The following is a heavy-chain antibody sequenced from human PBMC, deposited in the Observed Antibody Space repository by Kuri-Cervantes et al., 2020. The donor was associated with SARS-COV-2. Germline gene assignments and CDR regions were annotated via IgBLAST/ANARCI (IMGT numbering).Heavy chain of an antibody. CDR1: GYTLTSYE. CDR2: MNPHSGNT. V-gene: IGHV1-8*01. CDR3: ARGSTLGWLDP. J-gene: IGHJ5*02. D-gene: IGHD7-27*01. Sequence: ASVKVSCKASGYTLTSYEINWVRQATGKGLEWMGWMNPHSGNTGYAQKFQGRVTMTKNTSINTAYMELSSLRSEDTAVYYCARGSTLGWLDPWGQGTLVTVSS.